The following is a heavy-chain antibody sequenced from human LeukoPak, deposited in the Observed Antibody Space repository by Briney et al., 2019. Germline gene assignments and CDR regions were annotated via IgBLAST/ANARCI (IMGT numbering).Heavy chain of an antibody. Sequence: TSQTLSLTCTVSGGSISSGSYYWSWIRQPAGKGLEWIGRIYTSGSTNYNPSLKSRVTISVDTSKNQFSLKLSSVTAADTAVYYCARGYYDILTRQNWFDPWGQGTLVTVSS. CDR3: ARGYYDILTRQNWFDP. CDR1: GGSISSGSYY. D-gene: IGHD3-9*01. CDR2: IYTSGST. J-gene: IGHJ5*02. V-gene: IGHV4-61*02.